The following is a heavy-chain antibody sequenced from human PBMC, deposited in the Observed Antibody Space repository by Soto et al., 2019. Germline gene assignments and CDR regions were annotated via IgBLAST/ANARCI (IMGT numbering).Heavy chain of an antibody. Sequence: SETLSLTCTVSGGSISSGDYYGSWIRQPPGKGLEWIGYIYYSGSTYYNPSLKSRVTISVDTSKNQFSLKLSSVTAADTAVYYCARDGVYCSSTSCYSYYGMDVWGQGTTVIVSS. CDR1: GGSISSGDYY. V-gene: IGHV4-30-4*01. J-gene: IGHJ6*02. D-gene: IGHD2-2*02. CDR2: IYYSGST. CDR3: ARDGVYCSSTSCYSYYGMDV.